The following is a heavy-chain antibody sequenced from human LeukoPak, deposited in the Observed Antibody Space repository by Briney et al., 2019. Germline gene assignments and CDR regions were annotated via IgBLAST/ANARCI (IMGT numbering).Heavy chain of an antibody. D-gene: IGHD1-26*01. V-gene: IGHV3-30*02. CDR2: IRYDGSNK. CDR1: GFTFSSYG. CDR3: AKDRGSYFDY. Sequence: PGGSLRLSCAASGFTFSSYGMHWVRQAPGKGLEWAAFIRYDGSNKYYADSVKGRFTISRDNSKNTLYLQMNSLRAEDTAVYYCAKDRGSYFDYWGQGILVTVSS. J-gene: IGHJ4*02.